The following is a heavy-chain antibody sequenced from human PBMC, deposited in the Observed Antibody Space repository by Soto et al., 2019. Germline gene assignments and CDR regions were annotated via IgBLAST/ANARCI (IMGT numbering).Heavy chain of an antibody. CDR3: ARDGLLRYYMDF. CDR1: GFTFSSYG. Sequence: GGSLRLSCAASGFTFSSYGMHWVRQAPGKGLEWVAVRWYDGSNKYYADSVKGRFTISRDNSKNTLYLQMNSLRAEDTAVYYCARDGLLRYYMDFWGKGTTVTVSS. CDR2: RWYDGSNK. V-gene: IGHV3-33*08. J-gene: IGHJ6*03.